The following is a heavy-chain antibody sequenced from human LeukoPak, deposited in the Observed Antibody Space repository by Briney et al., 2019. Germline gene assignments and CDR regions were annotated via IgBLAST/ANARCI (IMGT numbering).Heavy chain of an antibody. D-gene: IGHD5-18*01. CDR1: GFTFSSYW. CDR3: ARDGVQLWSTGSFDY. Sequence: PGGSLRLSCAASGFTFSSYWMSWVRQAPGKGLEWVANIKQDGSEKYYVDSVKGRFTISRDNAKNSLYLQMNSLRAEDTAVYYCARDGVQLWSTGSFDYWGQGTLVTVSS. CDR2: IKQDGSEK. J-gene: IGHJ4*02. V-gene: IGHV3-7*01.